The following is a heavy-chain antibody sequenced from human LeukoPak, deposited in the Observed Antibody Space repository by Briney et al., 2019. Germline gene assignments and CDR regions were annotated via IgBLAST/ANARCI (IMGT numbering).Heavy chain of an antibody. J-gene: IGHJ4*02. V-gene: IGHV4-30-2*01. Sequence: SETLSLTCAVSGGSISSGGYSWSWIRQPPGKGLEWIGYIYHSGSTYYNPSLKSRVTISVDRSKNQFSLKLSSMTAADTAVYYCARVYRMVPDYWGQGTLVTVSS. CDR2: IYHSGST. CDR1: GGSISSGGYS. D-gene: IGHD2-8*01. CDR3: ARVYRMVPDY.